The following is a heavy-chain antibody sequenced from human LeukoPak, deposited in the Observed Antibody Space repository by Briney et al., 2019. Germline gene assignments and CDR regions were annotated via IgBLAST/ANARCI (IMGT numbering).Heavy chain of an antibody. CDR2: MNPNSGNT. J-gene: IGHJ4*02. Sequence: ASVKVSCKASGYTFTSYDINWVRQATGQGLEWMGWMNPNSGNTGYAQKFQGRVTMTRNTSISTAYMELSSLRSEDTAVYYCARSPPRGSGSYSGWYYFDYWGQGTLVTVSS. CDR3: ARSPPRGSGSYSGWYYFDY. D-gene: IGHD3-10*01. CDR1: GYTFTSYD. V-gene: IGHV1-8*01.